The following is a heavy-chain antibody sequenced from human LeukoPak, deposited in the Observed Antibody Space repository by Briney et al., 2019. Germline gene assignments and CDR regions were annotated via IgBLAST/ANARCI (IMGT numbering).Heavy chain of an antibody. Sequence: GGSLRLFCAASGFTFSSHWMSWVRQAPGKGLEWVANIKPDGSEKYYVDSVKGRFTVSRDNAKSSLYLQMNSLRAEDTAVYYCARTYYYDAGSSFWGQGALVTVSS. J-gene: IGHJ4*02. CDR3: ARTYYYDAGSSF. D-gene: IGHD3-10*01. CDR1: GFTFSSHW. V-gene: IGHV3-7*04. CDR2: IKPDGSEK.